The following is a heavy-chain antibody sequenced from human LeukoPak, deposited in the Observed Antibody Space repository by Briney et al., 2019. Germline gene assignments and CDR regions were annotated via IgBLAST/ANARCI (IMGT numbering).Heavy chain of an antibody. D-gene: IGHD3-22*01. V-gene: IGHV4-4*02. CDR1: GGAISSSNW. Sequence: SETLSLTCAVPGGAISSSNWWNWVRQPPGKGLEWIGEIYHSGSTNYNPSLKSRVTISVDNSKNQFSLKLSSVTAADTAVYYCARVGDSSGYYKGFDIWGQGTMVTVSS. CDR2: IYHSGST. J-gene: IGHJ3*02. CDR3: ARVGDSSGYYKGFDI.